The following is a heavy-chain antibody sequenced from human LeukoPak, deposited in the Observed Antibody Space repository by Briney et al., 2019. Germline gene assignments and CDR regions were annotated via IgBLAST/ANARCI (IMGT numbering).Heavy chain of an antibody. CDR2: INSDGSST. Sequence: GGSLRLSCAASGFTFSSYWMHWVRQAPVKGRVWVSRINSDGSSTSYADSVKGRFTISRDNAKNTLYLQMNSLRAEDTAVYYCARAPDTLFDPWGQGTLVTVSS. V-gene: IGHV3-74*01. CDR1: GFTFSSYW. J-gene: IGHJ5*02. CDR3: ARAPDTLFDP. D-gene: IGHD2-2*02.